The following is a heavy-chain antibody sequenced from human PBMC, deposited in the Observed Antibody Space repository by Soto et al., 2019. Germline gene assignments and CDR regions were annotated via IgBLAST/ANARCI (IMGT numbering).Heavy chain of an antibody. Sequence: GGSLRLSCAASGFTFSSYGMHWVRQAPGKGLEWVAVIWYDGSNKYYADSVKGRFTISRDNSKNTLYLQMNSLRAEDTAVYYCARDYYGSGSSPLGMDVWGQGTTVTVSS. D-gene: IGHD3-10*01. J-gene: IGHJ6*02. CDR1: GFTFSSYG. CDR3: ARDYYGSGSSPLGMDV. V-gene: IGHV3-33*01. CDR2: IWYDGSNK.